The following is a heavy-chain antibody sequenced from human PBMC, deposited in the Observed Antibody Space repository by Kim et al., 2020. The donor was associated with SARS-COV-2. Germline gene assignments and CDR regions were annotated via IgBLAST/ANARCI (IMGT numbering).Heavy chain of an antibody. V-gene: IGHV3-7*03. J-gene: IGHJ4*02. Sequence: GGSLRLSCAASGFSFSRYWMSWVRQAPGKGLEWVANIKPAEGEKYYVDSVKGRFTISRDNDKNSLFLQMNSLRVEDAAVYYFARDLSWQWDGVIAYWGQGTLATVS. CDR3: ARDLSWQWDGVIAY. CDR2: IKPAEGEK. CDR1: GFSFSRYW. D-gene: IGHD1-26*01.